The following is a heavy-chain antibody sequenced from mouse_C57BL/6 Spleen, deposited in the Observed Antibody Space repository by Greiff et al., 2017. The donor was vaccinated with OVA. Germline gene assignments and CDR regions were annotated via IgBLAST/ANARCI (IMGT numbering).Heavy chain of an antibody. V-gene: IGHV1-42*01. J-gene: IGHJ4*01. Sequence: VHVKQSGPELVKPGASVKISCKASGYSFTGYYMNWVKQSPEKSLEWIGEINPRTGGTTYNQKFKAKATLTVDKSSSTAYMQLKSLTSEDSAVDYCARSYYGSSYAMDYWGQGTSVTVSS. CDR2: INPRTGGT. D-gene: IGHD1-1*01. CDR3: ARSYYGSSYAMDY. CDR1: GYSFTGYY.